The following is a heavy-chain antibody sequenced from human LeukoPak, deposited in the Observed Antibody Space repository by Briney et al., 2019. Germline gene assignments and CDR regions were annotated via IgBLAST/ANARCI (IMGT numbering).Heavy chain of an antibody. CDR2: IYYSGST. D-gene: IGHD2-15*01. V-gene: IGHV4-59*01. Sequence: SETLSLTCTVSGGSISSYYWSWIRQPPGKGLEWIGYIYYSGSTNYNPSLKSRVTISVDTSKNQFSLKLSSVTAADTAVYYCARIPCSGGSCYSYYFDYWGQGTLVTVSP. CDR3: ARIPCSGGSCYSYYFDY. J-gene: IGHJ4*02. CDR1: GGSISSYY.